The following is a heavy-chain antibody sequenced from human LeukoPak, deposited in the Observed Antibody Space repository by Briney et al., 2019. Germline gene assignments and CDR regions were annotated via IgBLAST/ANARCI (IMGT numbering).Heavy chain of an antibody. CDR2: IIPIFGTA. CDR3: ARVTMIALSPGYMDV. V-gene: IGHV1-69*05. CDR1: GGTFSSYA. D-gene: IGHD3-22*01. J-gene: IGHJ6*03. Sequence: SVEVSCKASGGTFSSYAISWVRQAPGQGLEWMGGIIPIFGTANYAQKFQDRVTITTDESTSTAYMELSSLRSEDTAVYYCARVTMIALSPGYMDVWGKGTTVTVSS.